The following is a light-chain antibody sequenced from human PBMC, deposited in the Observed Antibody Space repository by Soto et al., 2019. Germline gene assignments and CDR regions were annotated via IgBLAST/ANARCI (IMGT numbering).Light chain of an antibody. CDR3: QQANCFPLT. CDR1: QGISSW. CDR2: TAS. Sequence: DIQMTQSPSSVSASVGDRVTITCRASQGISSWLAWYQQKPGKAPNLLIHTASSLQSGVPSRFSGSGSGTVSTLIISSLQAEYFASYYCQQANCFPLTFGGGTKVEIK. V-gene: IGKV1-12*01. J-gene: IGKJ4*01.